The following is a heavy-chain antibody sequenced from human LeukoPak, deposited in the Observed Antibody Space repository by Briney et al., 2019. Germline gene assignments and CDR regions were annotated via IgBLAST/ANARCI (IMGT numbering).Heavy chain of an antibody. J-gene: IGHJ3*02. Sequence: PSETLSLTCTVSGGSISSSSYYWGWIRQPPGKGLEWIGSIYYSGSTYYNPSLKSRVTISVDTSKNQFSLKLSSVTAADTAVYYCARARGRSSGYSQNDAFDIWGQGTMVTVSS. V-gene: IGHV4-39*07. CDR3: ARARGRSSGYSQNDAFDI. CDR1: GGSISSSSYY. CDR2: IYYSGST. D-gene: IGHD3-22*01.